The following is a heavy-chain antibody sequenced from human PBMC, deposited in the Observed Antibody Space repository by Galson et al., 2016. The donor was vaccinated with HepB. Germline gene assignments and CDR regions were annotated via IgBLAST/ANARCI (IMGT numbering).Heavy chain of an antibody. Sequence: YPFTNYGLSWVRQAPGQGLEYMGWISAYNGDTNYAQNLQGRVTMTTDTSTSTAYMELRSLRSDDTAVYYCARGAGGYFDYWGQGTLVTVSS. J-gene: IGHJ4*02. CDR2: ISAYNGDT. D-gene: IGHD3-10*01. CDR3: ARGAGGYFDY. V-gene: IGHV1-18*01. CDR1: YPFTNYG.